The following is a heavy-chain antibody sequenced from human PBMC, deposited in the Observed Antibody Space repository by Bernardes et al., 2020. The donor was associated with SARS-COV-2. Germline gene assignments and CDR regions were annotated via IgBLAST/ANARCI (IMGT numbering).Heavy chain of an antibody. CDR3: VKDRSGKYAFDF. V-gene: IGHV3-64D*06. CDR1: GFSIGDCA. CDR2: INDKGNRL. D-gene: IGHD1-26*01. Sequence: GSLRLSCSVSGFSIGDCAIHWARQAPGKGLEYVSGINDKGNRLHYADSLKGRFTISRDTSKNTVYLQMSSLRPEDTAVYFCVKDRSGKYAFDFWGQGTLVTVSS. J-gene: IGHJ4*02.